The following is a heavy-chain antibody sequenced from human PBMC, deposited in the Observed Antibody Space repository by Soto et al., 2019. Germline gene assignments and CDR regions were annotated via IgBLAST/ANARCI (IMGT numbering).Heavy chain of an antibody. Sequence: GESLKISCKGSGYRFTTYWIGWVRQKPGKGLEWMGRIDPSDSYTNYSPSFQGHVTISADKSISTAYLQWSSLKASDTAMYYCARLQAAAGDNDLTFDYWGQGTLVTVSS. CDR2: IDPSDSYT. D-gene: IGHD6-13*01. CDR3: ARLQAAAGDNDLTFDY. V-gene: IGHV5-10-1*01. CDR1: GYRFTTYW. J-gene: IGHJ4*02.